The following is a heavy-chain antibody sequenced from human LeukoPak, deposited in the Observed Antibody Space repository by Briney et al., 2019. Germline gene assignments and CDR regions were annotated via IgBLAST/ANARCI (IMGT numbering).Heavy chain of an antibody. D-gene: IGHD6-6*01. CDR1: GFTVSSNY. Sequence: GGSLRLSCAASGFTVSSNYMSWVRQAPGKGLEWVSISGGGGSTYYADSVKGRFTISRDNSKNTLYLQMNSLRAEDTAVYYCAKDVSSSSGLDYWGQGTLVTVSS. V-gene: IGHV3-53*01. CDR2: SGGGGST. J-gene: IGHJ4*02. CDR3: AKDVSSSSGLDY.